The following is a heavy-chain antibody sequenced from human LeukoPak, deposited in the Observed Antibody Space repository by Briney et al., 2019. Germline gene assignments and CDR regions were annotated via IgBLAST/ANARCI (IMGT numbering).Heavy chain of an antibody. CDR1: GFTFGGSA. D-gene: IGHD4-17*01. CDR2: IRSKANSYAT. V-gene: IGHV3-73*01. J-gene: IGHJ5*02. CDR3: TRQPHDYGEQFDP. Sequence: GGPLRLSCAASGFTFGGSAMHWVRQASGKGLEWVGLIRSKANSYATAYAASVKGRFTISRDDSKNTAYLQMNSLKTEDTAVYFCTRQPHDYGEQFDPWGQGTLVTVSS.